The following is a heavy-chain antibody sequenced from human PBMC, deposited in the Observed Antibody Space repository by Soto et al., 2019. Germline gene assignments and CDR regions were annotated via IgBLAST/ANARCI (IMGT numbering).Heavy chain of an antibody. V-gene: IGHV4-34*01. Sequence: SETLSLTCAVYGGSFSGYYWSWIRQPPGKGLEWIGEINHSGSTNYNPSLKSRVTISVDTSKNQFSLKLSSVTAADTAVYYCARLGHTWLPYYFDYWGQGTLVTVSS. CDR3: ARLGHTWLPYYFDY. CDR1: GGSFSGYY. D-gene: IGHD5-18*01. CDR2: INHSGST. J-gene: IGHJ4*02.